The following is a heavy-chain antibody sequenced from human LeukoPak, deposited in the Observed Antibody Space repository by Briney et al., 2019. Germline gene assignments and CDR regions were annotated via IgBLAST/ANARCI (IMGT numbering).Heavy chain of an antibody. J-gene: IGHJ3*02. CDR2: ISAYNGNT. Sequence: GASVKVSCTASGYTFTSYGISWVRQAPGQGLEWMGWISAYNGNTNYAQKLQGRVTMTTDTSTSTAYMELRSLRSDDTAVYYCARDLEPRGWYHGDAFDIWGQGTMVTVSS. CDR1: GYTFTSYG. V-gene: IGHV1-18*01. CDR3: ARDLEPRGWYHGDAFDI. D-gene: IGHD2-15*01.